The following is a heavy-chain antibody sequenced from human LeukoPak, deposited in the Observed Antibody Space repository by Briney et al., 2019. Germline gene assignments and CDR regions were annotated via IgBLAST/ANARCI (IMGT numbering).Heavy chain of an antibody. CDR1: GFNFSAFW. CDR3: ARDFASGYFDY. V-gene: IGHV3-7*03. Sequence: GGSLRLSCSASGFNFSAFWMTWVRQAPGKGLEWVANIKDDGSDKYYMESVKGRFTISRDNAKNSLHLQLNSLRAEDTAVYYCARDFASGYFDYWGQGTLVTVSS. D-gene: IGHD3-22*01. CDR2: IKDDGSDK. J-gene: IGHJ4*02.